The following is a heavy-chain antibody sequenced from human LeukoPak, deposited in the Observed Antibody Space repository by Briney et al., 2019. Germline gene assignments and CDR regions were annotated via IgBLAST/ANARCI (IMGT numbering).Heavy chain of an antibody. CDR1: GFTFNSFE. V-gene: IGHV3-48*03. J-gene: IGHJ4*02. CDR2: ISISGGTI. Sequence: GGSLRLSCAASGFTFNSFEMNWVRQAPGKGLEWLSYISISGGTIYYADSVKGRFTISRDNAKNSLYLQMNSLRAEDTAVYYCARKYCSTTSCLFDNWGQGTLVTVSS. D-gene: IGHD2-2*01. CDR3: ARKYCSTTSCLFDN.